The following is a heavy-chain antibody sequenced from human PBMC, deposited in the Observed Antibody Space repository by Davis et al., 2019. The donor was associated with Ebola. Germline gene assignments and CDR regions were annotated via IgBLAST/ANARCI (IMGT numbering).Heavy chain of an antibody. Sequence: PGGSLRLSCAASGFTFSSYAMSWVRQAPGKGLEWVSAISGSGGSTYYADSVKGRFTISRDNSKNTLYLQMNSLRAEDTAVYYCAKDLASYYGSRGYYDLAYYWGQGTLVTVSS. D-gene: IGHD3-22*01. CDR3: AKDLASYYGSRGYYDLAYY. CDR2: ISGSGGST. V-gene: IGHV3-23*01. J-gene: IGHJ4*02. CDR1: GFTFSSYA.